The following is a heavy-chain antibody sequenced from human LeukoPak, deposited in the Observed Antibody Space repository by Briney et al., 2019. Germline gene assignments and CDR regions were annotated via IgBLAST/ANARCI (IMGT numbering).Heavy chain of an antibody. CDR3: ARDGGLVDSSGYYSGNAFDI. Sequence: SETLSLTCTVSGGSISSGGYYWSWIRQHPGKGLEWIGYIYYSGSTYYNPSLKSRVTISVDTSKNQFSLKLSSVTAADTAVYYCARDGGLVDSSGYYSGNAFDIWGQGTMVTVSS. V-gene: IGHV4-31*03. D-gene: IGHD3-22*01. CDR1: GGSISSGGYY. CDR2: IYYSGST. J-gene: IGHJ3*02.